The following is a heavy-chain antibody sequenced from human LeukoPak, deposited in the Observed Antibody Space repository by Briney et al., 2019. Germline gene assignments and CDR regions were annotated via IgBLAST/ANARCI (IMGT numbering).Heavy chain of an antibody. CDR3: ARGLQYQLLKALGHYYMDV. V-gene: IGHV1-24*01. Sequence: ASVKVSCKVSGYTLTEFSLHWVRQAPGKGLEWMGGFEPEHGEIIYAQKFRGRVTMTEDTSTDTAYMELSSLRSEDTAVYYCARGLQYQLLKALGHYYMDVWGEGTTVTVSS. CDR1: GYTLTEFS. CDR2: FEPEHGEI. J-gene: IGHJ6*03. D-gene: IGHD2-2*01.